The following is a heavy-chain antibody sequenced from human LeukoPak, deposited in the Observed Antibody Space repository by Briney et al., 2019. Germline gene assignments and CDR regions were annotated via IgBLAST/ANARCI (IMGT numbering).Heavy chain of an antibody. CDR3: AVGSYYFDY. J-gene: IGHJ4*02. Sequence: GGSLRLSCAASGVTVSSNYMSWVRQAPGKGLEWVSVNSGGSTYYADSVKGRFTISRDNSKNTLYLQMNSLRAEDTAVYYCAVGSYYFDYWGQGTLVTVSS. CDR2: NSGGST. CDR1: GVTVSSNY. D-gene: IGHD3-10*01. V-gene: IGHV3-53*01.